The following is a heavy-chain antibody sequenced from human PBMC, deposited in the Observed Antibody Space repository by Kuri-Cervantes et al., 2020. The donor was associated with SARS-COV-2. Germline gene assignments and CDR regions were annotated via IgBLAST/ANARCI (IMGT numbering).Heavy chain of an antibody. D-gene: IGHD4-11*01. CDR1: GVSVSPSGVG. CDR3: VRIRATTVIADY. J-gene: IGHJ4*02. Sequence: SGATVVILTKPLTLTWPFSGVSVSPSGVGVGWIRQPPGKALEWLALIYWDDDKRYGPSLKSRLTITKDTSKNQVVLTMTNMDPVDTATYYCVRIRATTVIADYWGQGTLVTVSS. V-gene: IGHV2-5*05. CDR2: IYWDDDK.